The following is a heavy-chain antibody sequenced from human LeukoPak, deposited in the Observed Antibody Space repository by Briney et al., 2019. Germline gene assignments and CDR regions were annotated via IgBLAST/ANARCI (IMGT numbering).Heavy chain of an antibody. V-gene: IGHV1-2*02. Sequence: GASVKVSCKASGYTFTGYYMHWVRQAPRQGLEWMGWINPNSGGTNYAQKFQGRVTMTRDTSISTAYMELSRLRSDDTAVYYCARRLWAYCGGDCYAQFFDPWGQGTLATVSS. CDR1: GYTFTGYY. J-gene: IGHJ5*02. CDR3: ARRLWAYCGGDCYAQFFDP. CDR2: INPNSGGT. D-gene: IGHD2-21*02.